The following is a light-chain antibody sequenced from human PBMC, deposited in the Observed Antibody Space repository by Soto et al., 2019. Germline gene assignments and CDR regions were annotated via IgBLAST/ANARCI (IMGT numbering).Light chain of an antibody. J-gene: IGLJ2*01. CDR3: TSYTGSNIPVV. CDR1: SSDVGGYNF. V-gene: IGLV2-8*01. CDR2: EVS. Sequence: QSALTQPPSASGSPGQSVTISCTGTSSDVGGYNFVSWYQQHPGKAPKLMIYEVSKRPSGVPDRFSVSKSGNTASLTVSGLQAHDEADDYCTSYTGSNIPVVFGGGTKLTVL.